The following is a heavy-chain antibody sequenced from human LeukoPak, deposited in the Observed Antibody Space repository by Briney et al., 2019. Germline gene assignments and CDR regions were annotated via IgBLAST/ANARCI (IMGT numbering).Heavy chain of an antibody. V-gene: IGHV4-59*01. CDR2: IYYSGST. D-gene: IGHD6-25*01. CDR1: GGSISSYY. J-gene: IGHJ3*02. CDR3: ARIYSSEAFDI. Sequence: SETLPLTCTVSGGSISSYYWSWIRQPPGKGLEWIGYIYYSGSTNYNPSLKSRVTISVDTSKNQFSLKLSSVTAADTAVYYCARIYSSEAFDIWGQGTMVTVSS.